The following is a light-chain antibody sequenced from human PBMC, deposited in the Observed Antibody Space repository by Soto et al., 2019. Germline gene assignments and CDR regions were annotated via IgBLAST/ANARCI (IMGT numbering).Light chain of an antibody. Sequence: QSVLTQPASESGSPGQSITISCTGTSSDVGSYNLVSWYQQHPGKAPKLMIYEVSKRPSGVSNRFSGSKSGNTASLTISGLQAEDEADYYCCSYAGSSPPYVFGTGTKVTVL. J-gene: IGLJ1*01. CDR2: EVS. CDR1: SSDVGSYNL. CDR3: CSYAGSSPPYV. V-gene: IGLV2-23*02.